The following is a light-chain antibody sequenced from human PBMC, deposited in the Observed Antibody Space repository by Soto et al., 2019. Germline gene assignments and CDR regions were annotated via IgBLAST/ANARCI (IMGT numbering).Light chain of an antibody. CDR3: QQRRNGRALT. Sequence: EIVLTQSPATLSLSPGERATLSCRASQSVSSYLAWYQQKPGQAPRLLIYDASNRATGIPARFSGSGSGTDCALTISVLEPEDVAVYYCQQRRNGRALTFGGGTKVEIK. CDR1: QSVSSY. J-gene: IGKJ4*01. V-gene: IGKV3-11*01. CDR2: DAS.